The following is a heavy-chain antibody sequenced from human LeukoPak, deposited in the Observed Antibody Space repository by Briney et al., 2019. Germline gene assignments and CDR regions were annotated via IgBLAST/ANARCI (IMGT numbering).Heavy chain of an antibody. J-gene: IGHJ4*02. D-gene: IGHD2-21*01. CDR1: GFTFSSYA. V-gene: IGHV3-23*01. CDR2: ISGSGTNT. CDR3: AKDTAVILTAPFDS. Sequence: GGSLRLSCAASGFTFSSYAMSWVRQAPGKGLEWVSAISGSGTNTYYAGSVRGRFTISRDNSNNRLYLQMNSVRAEDTAMYFCAKDTAVILTAPFDSWGQGTLVTVSS.